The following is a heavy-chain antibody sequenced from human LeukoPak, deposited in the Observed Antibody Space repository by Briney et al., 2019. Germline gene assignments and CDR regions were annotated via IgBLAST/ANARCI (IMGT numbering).Heavy chain of an antibody. CDR2: ISSSDSTI. V-gene: IGHV3-48*04. CDR1: GFTFSSFS. J-gene: IGHJ1*01. CDR3: AKAYCGGDCYRYFQH. Sequence: GGSLRLSCAASGFTFSSFSMDWVRQAPGKGLEWVSYISSSDSTIFYADSVKGRFTISRDNAKNSLFLQMNSLRAEDTAVYYCAKAYCGGDCYRYFQHWGQGTLVTVSS. D-gene: IGHD2-21*01.